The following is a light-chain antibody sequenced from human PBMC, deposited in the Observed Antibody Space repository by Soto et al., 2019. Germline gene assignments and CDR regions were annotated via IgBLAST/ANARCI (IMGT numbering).Light chain of an antibody. CDR3: QSYGSSLSRVV. Sequence: QSVLTQPPSVSGAPGQRVTISCTGSSSNIGAGYDVHWYQQLPGTAPKLLIYGNSNRPSGVPDRFSGSKSGTSASLAITGLQAEDEADYYCQSYGSSLSRVVFGGGTKVTVL. CDR2: GNS. V-gene: IGLV1-40*01. J-gene: IGLJ2*01. CDR1: SSNIGAGYD.